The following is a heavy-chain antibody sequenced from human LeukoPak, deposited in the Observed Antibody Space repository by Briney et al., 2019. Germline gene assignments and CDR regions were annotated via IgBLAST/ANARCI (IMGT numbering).Heavy chain of an antibody. V-gene: IGHV4-59*01. CDR1: GDSISTYY. J-gene: IGHJ4*02. CDR2: ILYAGNT. D-gene: IGHD2-15*01. CDR3: ATAGGSYYSGWEFDS. Sequence: PSETLSLTCTVSGDSISTYYWSWIRQSPEKGLEWIGYILYAGNTNYNPSLKSRVTISIDTYKKQFSLNLSSVTAADTAVYYCATAGGSYYSGWEFDSWGQGTLVTVSS.